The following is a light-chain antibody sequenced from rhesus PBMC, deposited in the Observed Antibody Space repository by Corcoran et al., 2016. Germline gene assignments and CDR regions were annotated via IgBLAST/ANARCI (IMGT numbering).Light chain of an antibody. CDR2: GAS. CDR3: YQHSSGYS. Sequence: QVILTQSPATLSLSPGERATLSCRASQSVSSYLAWYQQKPGQAPRLRIYGASSRATGIPDRFSGSGSGTDFTLTISSLEPEDVGVYPCYQHSSGYSFGQGTKVEIE. CDR1: QSVSSY. J-gene: IGKJ2*01. V-gene: IGKV3-10*01.